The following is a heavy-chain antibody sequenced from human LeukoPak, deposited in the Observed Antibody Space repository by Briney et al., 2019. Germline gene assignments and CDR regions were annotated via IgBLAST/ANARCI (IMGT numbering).Heavy chain of an antibody. D-gene: IGHD3-22*01. CDR2: IYYSGST. CDR3: ARLIPTYDSSGYYLDY. J-gene: IGHJ4*02. CDR1: DGSINGYY. Sequence: SETLSLTCTVSDGSINGYYWSWIRQPPGKGLEWIGYIYYSGSTNYNPSLKSRLTISVDTSKNQFSLKLSSVTAADTAVYYCARLIPTYDSSGYYLDYWGQGTLVTVSS. V-gene: IGHV4-59*08.